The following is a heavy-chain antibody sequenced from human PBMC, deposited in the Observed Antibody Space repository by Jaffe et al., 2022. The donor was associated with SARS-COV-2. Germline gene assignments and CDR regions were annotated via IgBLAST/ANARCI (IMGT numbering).Heavy chain of an antibody. CDR3: AREASSWQKDYYYGMDV. CDR1: GFTFSSYW. D-gene: IGHD6-13*01. CDR2: IKQDGSEK. V-gene: IGHV3-7*03. Sequence: EVQLVESGGGLVQPGGSLRLSCAASGFTFSSYWMSWVRQAPGKGLEWVANIKQDGSEKYYVDSVKGRFTISRDNAKNSLYLQMNSLRAEDTAVYYCAREASSWQKDYYYGMDVWGQGTTVTVSS. J-gene: IGHJ6*02.